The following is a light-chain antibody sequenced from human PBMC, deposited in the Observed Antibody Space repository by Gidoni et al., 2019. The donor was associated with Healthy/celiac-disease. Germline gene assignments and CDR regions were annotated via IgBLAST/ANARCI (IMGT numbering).Light chain of an antibody. V-gene: IGKV1-39*01. CDR2: AAS. J-gene: IGKJ4*01. CDR3: QQCYSTPLT. CDR1: QRISSY. Sequence: IQTTQSPSSLSASVGDRVTITCRASQRISSYLNWYQQKPGKAPKLLIYAASSLQSGVPSRFRGSGSGTDFTLTISSLQPEDFATYYCQQCYSTPLTFGGGTKVEIK.